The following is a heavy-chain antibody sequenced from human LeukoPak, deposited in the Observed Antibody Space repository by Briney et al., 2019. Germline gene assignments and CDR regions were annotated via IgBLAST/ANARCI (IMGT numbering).Heavy chain of an antibody. CDR2: INQDGSQK. J-gene: IGHJ2*01. V-gene: IGHV3-7*01. CDR3: ARKGWYSDL. CDR1: GFTFNSYW. Sequence: GGSLRLSCAASGFTFNSYWMTWVRQAPGKGLEWVASINQDGSQKYYVESLKGRFTISRDNAKNSHYLQMNSLRAEDTAVYYCARKGWYSDLWGRGTLVSVSS.